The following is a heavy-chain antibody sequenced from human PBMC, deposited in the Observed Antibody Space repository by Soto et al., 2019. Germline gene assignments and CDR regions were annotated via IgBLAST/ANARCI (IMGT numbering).Heavy chain of an antibody. D-gene: IGHD4-4*01. J-gene: IGHJ6*02. CDR1: GYTFTSYA. CDR3: ASSYSNYALIDYYYYGMDV. CDR2: INACNGNT. Sequence: ASVKVSCKASGYTFTSYAMHWVRQARGKRLEWMGWINACNGNTKYSQKFQGRVTITRDTSASTAYMELSSLRSEDTAVYYCASSYSNYALIDYYYYGMDVWGQGTTVTVSS. V-gene: IGHV1-3*01.